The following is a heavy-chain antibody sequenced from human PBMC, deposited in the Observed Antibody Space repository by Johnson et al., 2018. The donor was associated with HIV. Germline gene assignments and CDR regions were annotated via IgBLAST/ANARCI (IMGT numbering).Heavy chain of an antibody. J-gene: IGHJ3*02. V-gene: IGHV3-30*04. Sequence: QVQLVESGGGVVQPGRSLRLSCEASEFTFSNYPMHWVRQAPGKGLEWVAVISYNGNNKYYADSVKGRFTISRDNSKNTLYLQMNSLRGEDTALYYCARARGQLTRGDDAFDIWGQGTMVTVSS. CDR2: ISYNGNNK. CDR1: EFTFSNYP. D-gene: IGHD6-13*01. CDR3: ARARGQLTRGDDAFDI.